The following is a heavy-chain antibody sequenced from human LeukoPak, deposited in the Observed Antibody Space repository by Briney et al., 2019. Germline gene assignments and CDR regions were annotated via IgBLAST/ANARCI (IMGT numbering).Heavy chain of an antibody. J-gene: IGHJ4*02. V-gene: IGHV4-31*03. CDR3: AREGSNQLLWRGTFDY. CDR2: IYYSGST. Sequence: SETLSLTCTVSGGSISSGGYYWSWIRQHPGKGLEWIGYIYYSGSTYYNPSLKSRVTISVDTSKNQFSLKLSSVTAADTAVCYCAREGSNQLLWRGTFDYWGQGTLVTVSS. CDR1: GGSISSGGYY. D-gene: IGHD2-2*01.